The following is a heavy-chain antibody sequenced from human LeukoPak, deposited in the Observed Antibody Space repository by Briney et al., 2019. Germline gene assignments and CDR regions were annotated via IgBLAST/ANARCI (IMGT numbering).Heavy chain of an antibody. CDR3: ARGLRELGIADYYYYGMDV. J-gene: IGHJ6*02. D-gene: IGHD7-27*01. V-gene: IGHV3-30*03. CDR2: ISYDGSNK. CDR1: GFTVSSNY. Sequence: GGSLRLSCAASGFTVSSNYMSWVRQAPGKGLEWVAVISYDGSNKYYADSVKGRFTISRDNSKNTLYLQMNSLRAEDTAVYYCARGLRELGIADYYYYGMDVWGQGTTVTVSS.